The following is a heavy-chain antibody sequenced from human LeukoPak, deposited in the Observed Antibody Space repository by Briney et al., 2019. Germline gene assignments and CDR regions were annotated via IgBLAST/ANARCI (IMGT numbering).Heavy chain of an antibody. D-gene: IGHD6-19*01. CDR2: IANDGRT. Sequence: AGGSLRLSCAASGLTVSSNYMSWVRQAPGKGLECVSVIANDGRTYYANSVKGRFTISRDISKNMVYLQMNSLRADDTAVYYCARDDTSGGYYVFGYRGQGTLVTVSS. J-gene: IGHJ4*02. CDR3: ARDDTSGGYYVFGY. V-gene: IGHV3-53*01. CDR1: GLTVSSNY.